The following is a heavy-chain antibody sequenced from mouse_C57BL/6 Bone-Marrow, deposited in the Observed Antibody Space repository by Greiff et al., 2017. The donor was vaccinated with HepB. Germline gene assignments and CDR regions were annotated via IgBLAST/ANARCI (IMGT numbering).Heavy chain of an antibody. J-gene: IGHJ2*01. CDR3: ARVPIYYGTY. CDR1: GYTFTSYG. D-gene: IGHD2-1*01. CDR2: IYPRSGNT. V-gene: IGHV1-81*01. Sequence: QVQLQQSGAELARPGASVKLSCKASGYTFTSYGISWVKQRTGQGLECIGEIYPRSGNTYYNEKFKGKATLTADKSSSTAYMELRSLTSEDSAVYFCARVPIYYGTYWGQGTTLTVSS.